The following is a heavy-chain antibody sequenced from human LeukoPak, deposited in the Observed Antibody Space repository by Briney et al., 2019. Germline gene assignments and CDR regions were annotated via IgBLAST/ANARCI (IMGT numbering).Heavy chain of an antibody. Sequence: GGSLRLSCAASGFPFSGYAIHWVRQAPGKGLEWVAVISHDGTNKYYADSVKGRFTISRDNSKNTLYLQMNSLRDEDTAVYYCARAFGLTDYWGQGTLVTV. V-gene: IGHV3-30-3*01. D-gene: IGHD3/OR15-3a*01. CDR1: GFPFSGYA. CDR2: ISHDGTNK. J-gene: IGHJ4*02. CDR3: ARAFGLTDY.